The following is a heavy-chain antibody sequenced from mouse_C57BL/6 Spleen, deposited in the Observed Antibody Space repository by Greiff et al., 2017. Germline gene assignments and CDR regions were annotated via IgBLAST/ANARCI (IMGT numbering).Heavy chain of an antibody. CDR1: GYTFTSYW. CDR3: TASWDRDY. J-gene: IGHJ2*01. CDR2: IDPSDSYT. D-gene: IGHD4-1*01. V-gene: IGHV1-50*01. Sequence: QVQLQQPGAELVKPGASVKLSCKASGYTFTSYWMQWVKQRPGQGLEWIGGIDPSDSYTNYNQKFKGKATLTVDTSSSTAYMQLSSLTSEDSAVYYCTASWDRDYWGQGTTLTVSS.